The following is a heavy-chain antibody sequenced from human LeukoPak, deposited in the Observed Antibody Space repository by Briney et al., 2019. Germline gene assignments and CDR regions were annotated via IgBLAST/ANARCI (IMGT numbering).Heavy chain of an antibody. CDR2: INHSGST. V-gene: IGHV4-34*01. Sequence: SETLSLTCAVYGGSFSGYYWSWIRQPPGKGLEWIGEINHSGSTNYNPSLKSRVTISVHTSKNQFSLKLSSVTAADTAVYYCARDPVGYCSSTSCRDYYYGMDVWGQGTTVTVSS. CDR3: ARDPVGYCSSTSCRDYYYGMDV. CDR1: GGSFSGYY. J-gene: IGHJ6*02. D-gene: IGHD2-2*01.